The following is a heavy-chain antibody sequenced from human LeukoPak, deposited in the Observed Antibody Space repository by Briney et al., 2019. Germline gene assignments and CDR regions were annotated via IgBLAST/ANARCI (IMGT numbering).Heavy chain of an antibody. D-gene: IGHD2-15*01. J-gene: IGHJ4*02. CDR3: ARSGLGYCSGGSCYSGSHFDY. CDR1: GGSISSSSYY. V-gene: IGHV4-39*01. CDR2: IYYSGST. Sequence: PSETLSLTCTVSGGSISSSSYYWGWIRQPPGKGLEWIGSIYYSGSTYYNPSLKSRVTISVDTSKNQFSLKLSSVTAADTAVYYCARSGLGYCSGGSCYSGSHFDYWGQGTLDTVSS.